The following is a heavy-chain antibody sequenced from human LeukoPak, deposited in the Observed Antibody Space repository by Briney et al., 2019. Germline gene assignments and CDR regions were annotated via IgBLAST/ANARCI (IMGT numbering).Heavy chain of an antibody. D-gene: IGHD6-19*01. Sequence: GGSLRLSCAASGFTFSSYGMSWVRQAPGKGLEWVSGISGSGGRTYYADFVKGRFTISRDNSKDTLFLQMNSLRAEDTAVYYCAKDGYTEWLGLYYFDYWGQGTLVTVSS. CDR2: ISGSGGRT. CDR3: AKDGYTEWLGLYYFDY. V-gene: IGHV3-23*01. J-gene: IGHJ4*02. CDR1: GFTFSSYG.